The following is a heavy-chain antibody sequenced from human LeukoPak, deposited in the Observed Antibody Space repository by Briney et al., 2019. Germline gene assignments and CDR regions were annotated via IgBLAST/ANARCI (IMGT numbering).Heavy chain of an antibody. Sequence: SETLSLTCSVSNGSISSDHYYWGWIRQSPGKGLEWIGSIFYTGTTYYNPSLKSRVTLSVDTSKNQFSLKLSSVTAADTAVYYCARVGYKGNWFDPWGQGTLVTVSS. CDR1: NGSISSDHYY. V-gene: IGHV4-39*07. D-gene: IGHD1-14*01. J-gene: IGHJ5*02. CDR2: IFYTGTT. CDR3: ARVGYKGNWFDP.